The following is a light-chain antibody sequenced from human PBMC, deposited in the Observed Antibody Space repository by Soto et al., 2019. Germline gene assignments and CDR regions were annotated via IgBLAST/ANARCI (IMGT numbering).Light chain of an antibody. CDR3: QQYDDPSIT. CDR2: DAS. J-gene: IGKJ5*01. V-gene: IGKV1-33*01. Sequence: DIQVTQSPSSLSASVGDRVTISCQASQDISNSLNWYQQKPGKAPKLLIYDASKLETGVPSRFSGSGSGTHFTFTISSLQAEDIATYYCQQYDDPSITFGQGTRLEIK. CDR1: QDISNS.